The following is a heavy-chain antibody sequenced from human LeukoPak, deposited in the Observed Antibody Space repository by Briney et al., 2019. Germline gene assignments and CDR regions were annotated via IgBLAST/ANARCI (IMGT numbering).Heavy chain of an antibody. J-gene: IGHJ6*03. CDR1: GGTFSSYA. CDR3: ASGYGSPHRKRWYYYYYMDV. V-gene: IGHV1-69*13. CDR2: IIPIFGTA. Sequence: GASVKVSCKASGGTFSSYAISWVRQAPGQGLEWMGGIIPIFGTANYAQKFQGRVTITADESTSTAYMELSSLRSEDMAVYYCASGYGSPHRKRWYYYYYMDVWGKGTTVTISS. D-gene: IGHD3-10*01.